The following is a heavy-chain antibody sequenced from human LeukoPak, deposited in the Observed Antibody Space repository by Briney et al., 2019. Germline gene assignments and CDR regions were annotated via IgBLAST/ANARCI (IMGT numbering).Heavy chain of an antibody. CDR1: GFTFSSYS. D-gene: IGHD3-16*02. Sequence: PGGSLRLSCAASGFTFSSYSMNWVRQAPGKGLEWVSSTSSSSSYIYYADSVKGRFTISRDNAKNSLYLQMNSLRAEDTAVYYCARDYGGDIHMDVWGKGTTVTVSS. CDR2: TSSSSSYI. J-gene: IGHJ6*03. V-gene: IGHV3-21*01. CDR3: ARDYGGDIHMDV.